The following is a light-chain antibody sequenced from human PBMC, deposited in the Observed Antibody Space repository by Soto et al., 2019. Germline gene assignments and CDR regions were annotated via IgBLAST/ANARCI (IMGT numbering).Light chain of an antibody. Sequence: DIQLTQSPSFLSASVGDRVTITCRASQDISSYLACFQQKPGKAAKLLIYPASTLQSGFPSGFSGSGSGTEFTLTIGSLQPEDFATYYCQQHSLFPLTFGGGTKVETK. CDR1: QDISSY. J-gene: IGKJ4*01. CDR3: QQHSLFPLT. V-gene: IGKV1-9*01. CDR2: PAS.